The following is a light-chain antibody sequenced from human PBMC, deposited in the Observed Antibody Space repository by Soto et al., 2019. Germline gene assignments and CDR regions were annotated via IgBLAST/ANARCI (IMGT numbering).Light chain of an antibody. CDR3: QQYGSSPPS. CDR2: GAS. J-gene: IGKJ5*01. V-gene: IGKV3-20*01. Sequence: ELVLTQSPVTLSLSPGERATLSCRASQSVSSTYLAWYQQKPGQAPRLLIYGASSRASGVPDRFSASGSGTDFTLTISRLEPEDFAVYYCQQYGSSPPSFGQGTRLEIK. CDR1: QSVSSTY.